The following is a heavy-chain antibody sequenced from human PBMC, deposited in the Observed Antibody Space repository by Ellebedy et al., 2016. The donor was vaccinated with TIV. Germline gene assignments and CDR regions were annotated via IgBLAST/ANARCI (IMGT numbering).Heavy chain of an antibody. CDR3: AALRRGYSYKEGYLDV. D-gene: IGHD5-18*01. J-gene: IGHJ6*02. Sequence: AASVKVSCKASGFDYSSSAMQWLRQARGQRLEWIGWIIVGSGNTNYAQKFQERFTITRDMSTSTAYMEVSGLRAEDTAMYYFAALRRGYSYKEGYLDVWGQGTTVTVSS. CDR1: GFDYSSSA. V-gene: IGHV1-58*02. CDR2: IIVGSGNT.